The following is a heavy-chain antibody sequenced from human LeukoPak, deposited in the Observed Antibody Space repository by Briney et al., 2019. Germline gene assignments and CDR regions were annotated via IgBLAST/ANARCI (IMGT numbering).Heavy chain of an antibody. CDR1: GGSISSSSYY. J-gene: IGHJ4*02. V-gene: IGHV4-39*01. CDR2: IYHSGST. CDR3: ARRDDSSGYHKIFDY. D-gene: IGHD3-22*01. Sequence: SETLSLTCTVSGGSISSSSYYWGWIRQPPGKGLEWIGSIYHSGSTYYNPSLKSRVTISIDTSKNQFYLKLSSLTAADTAVYYCARRDDSSGYHKIFDYWGPGTLVTVSS.